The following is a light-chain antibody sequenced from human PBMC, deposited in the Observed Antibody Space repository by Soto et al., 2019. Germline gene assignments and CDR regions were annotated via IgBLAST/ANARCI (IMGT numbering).Light chain of an antibody. CDR3: QQYDSSPRT. Sequence: IVLTQSPGTLSLSPGERASLSCMASQSVSSSFLAWYQQKPGQAPRLLIYGAPSRATGIPDRFSGSGSGTDFTLTISRLEPEDCAVYYCQQYDSSPRTFSQGTKLEIK. J-gene: IGKJ2*01. CDR2: GAP. V-gene: IGKV3-20*01. CDR1: QSVSSSF.